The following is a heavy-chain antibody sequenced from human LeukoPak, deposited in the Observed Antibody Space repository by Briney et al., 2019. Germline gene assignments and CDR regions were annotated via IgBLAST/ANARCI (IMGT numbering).Heavy chain of an antibody. V-gene: IGHV4-34*01. CDR2: INHSGST. J-gene: IGHJ3*02. Sequence: PSETLSLTCAVYGGSFSGYYWSWIRQPPGKGLEWIGEINHSGSTNYNPSLKSRVTISVDTSKNQFSLKLSSVTAADTAVYYCARGRLTYYAYRGLDIWGQGTMVTVSS. CDR1: GGSFSGYY. D-gene: IGHD2/OR15-2a*01. CDR3: ARGRLTYYAYRGLDI.